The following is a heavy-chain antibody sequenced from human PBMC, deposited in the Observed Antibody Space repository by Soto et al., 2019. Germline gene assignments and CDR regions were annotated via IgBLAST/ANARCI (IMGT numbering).Heavy chain of an antibody. CDR2: MNPNSGNT. J-gene: IGHJ4*02. Sequence: QVQLVQSGAEVKKPGASVKVSCKASGYTFTSYDINWVRQATGQGLEWMGWMNPNSGNTGYAQKFQGRVTMTRNTSISTAYMELSSLRSEDTAVYYCARGSRRVDTWNYGDFDYWGQGTLVTVSS. CDR1: GYTFTSYD. CDR3: ARGSRRVDTWNYGDFDY. V-gene: IGHV1-8*01. D-gene: IGHD1-7*01.